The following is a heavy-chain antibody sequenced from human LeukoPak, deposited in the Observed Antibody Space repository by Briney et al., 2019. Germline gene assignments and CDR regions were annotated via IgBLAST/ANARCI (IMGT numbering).Heavy chain of an antibody. V-gene: IGHV3-15*01. CDR2: IKSKTDGGTT. CDR1: GFTFSYAW. D-gene: IGHD3-10*01. Sequence: PGESLRLSCAASGFTFSYAWINWVRQAPGKGLEWVGRIKSKTDGGTTDYAAPVKGRFTISRDDSKNTLYLQMNSLKTEDTAVYYCTTDLWFGELLRSSSWGQGTLVTVSS. J-gene: IGHJ5*02. CDR3: TTDLWFGELLRSSS.